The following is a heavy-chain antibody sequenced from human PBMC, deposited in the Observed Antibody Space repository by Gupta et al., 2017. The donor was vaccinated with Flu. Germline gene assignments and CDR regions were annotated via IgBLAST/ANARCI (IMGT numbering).Heavy chain of an antibody. CDR2: VGYSGRT. J-gene: IGHJ4*02. V-gene: IGHV4-39*01. CDR3: ARRITYGKTFDY. Sequence: QLQLQESGPGLVKPSATLSLICTVSGDSISSSDYYWGWIRQPPGKGLEWIGNVGYSGRTFYNPSLKSRVTISVDTSKNQFSLNLSSVTAADTAVYYCARRITYGKTFDYWGQGTLVTVSS. D-gene: IGHD3-10*01. CDR1: GDSISSSDYY.